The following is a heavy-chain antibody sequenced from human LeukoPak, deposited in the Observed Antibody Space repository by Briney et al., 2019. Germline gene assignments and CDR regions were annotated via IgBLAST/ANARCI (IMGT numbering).Heavy chain of an antibody. D-gene: IGHD5-18*01. CDR1: GYTFTSYY. CDR3: ASDGWVTTYYFDY. Sequence: ASVKVSCKASGYTFTSYYMHWVRQAPGQGLEWMGIINPSGGSTSYAQKFQDRVTITRDTSASTAYMELSSLRSEDTAVYYCASDGWVTTYYFDYWGQGTLVTVSS. CDR2: INPSGGST. V-gene: IGHV1-46*01. J-gene: IGHJ4*02.